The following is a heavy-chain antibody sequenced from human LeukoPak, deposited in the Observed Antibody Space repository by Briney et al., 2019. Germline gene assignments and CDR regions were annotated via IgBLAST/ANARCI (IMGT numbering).Heavy chain of an antibody. CDR1: GFTVSSNY. Sequence: PGGSLRLSCAASGFTVSSNYMSWVRQAPGKGLEWVSYISSVGSTIYYADSVKGRFTISRDNSKNTLYLQMNSLRAEDTAVYYCAKGFAYGSSDAFDIWGQGTMVTVSS. CDR2: ISSVGSTI. V-gene: IGHV3-48*01. CDR3: AKGFAYGSSDAFDI. D-gene: IGHD3-10*01. J-gene: IGHJ3*02.